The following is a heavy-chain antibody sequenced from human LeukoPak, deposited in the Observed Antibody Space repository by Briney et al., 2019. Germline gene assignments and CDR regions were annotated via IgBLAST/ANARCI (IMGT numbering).Heavy chain of an antibody. J-gene: IGHJ4*02. CDR2: IYYSGST. D-gene: IGHD6-13*01. CDR3: ARGTQQLVPDPENY. V-gene: IGHV4-59*08. Sequence: SETLSLTCTVSGGSISNYYWSWIRQPPGKGLEWIGYIYYSGSTYYNPSLKSRVTISADTSKNQFSLKLSSVTAADTAVYYCARGTQQLVPDPENYWGQGTLVTVSS. CDR1: GGSISNYY.